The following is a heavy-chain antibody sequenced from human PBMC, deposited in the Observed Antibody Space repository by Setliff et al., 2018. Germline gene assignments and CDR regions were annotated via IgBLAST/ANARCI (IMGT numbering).Heavy chain of an antibody. CDR2: IYYTGVT. CDR3: ARNTPKLPELGIYGRFDY. CDR1: GASINSLSW. V-gene: IGHV4-4*02. D-gene: IGHD7-27*01. Sequence: SETLSLTCAVTGASINSLSWWSWVRQAPGKGLEWIGNIYYTGVTFYNPSLRSRVTISVDTSKNQFSLKLNSVTAADTAVYYCARNTPKLPELGIYGRFDYWGQGILVTVSS. J-gene: IGHJ4*02.